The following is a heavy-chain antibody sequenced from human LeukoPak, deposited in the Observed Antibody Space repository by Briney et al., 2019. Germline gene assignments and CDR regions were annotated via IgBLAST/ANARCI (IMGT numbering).Heavy chain of an antibody. CDR2: INPNTGGT. V-gene: IGHV1-2*02. CDR1: GYTFTGYF. D-gene: IGHD2-15*01. CDR3: ARDGSLSGGSYYYYMDV. J-gene: IGHJ6*03. Sequence: ASVKVSCKASGYTFTGYFVHWVRQAPGQGLQWMGWINPNTGGTNYAQKFQGRVTMTRDTSISTAYMELSRLRSDDTAVYYCARDGSLSGGSYYYYMDVWGKGTTVTVSS.